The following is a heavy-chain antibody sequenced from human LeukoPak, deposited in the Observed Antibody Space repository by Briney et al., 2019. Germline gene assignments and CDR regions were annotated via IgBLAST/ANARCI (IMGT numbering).Heavy chain of an antibody. J-gene: IGHJ3*01. D-gene: IGHD4/OR15-4a*01. Sequence: PGGSLRLSCAVSGFTVSGYSMHWVRQAPGKGLEYVSAISYNGGATYYADSVKGRFIISRDNSKNTLYLQMGSLTTEDMGVYYCARIGTNGVFDVWGQGTMVTVS. CDR2: ISYNGGAT. CDR1: GFTVSGYS. V-gene: IGHV3-64*02. CDR3: ARIGTNGVFDV.